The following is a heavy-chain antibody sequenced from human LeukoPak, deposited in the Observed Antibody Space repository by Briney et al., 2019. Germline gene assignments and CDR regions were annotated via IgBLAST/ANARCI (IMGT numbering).Heavy chain of an antibody. CDR3: ARGLGYCSGGSCYVSWFDP. V-gene: IGHV4-31*11. CDR2: IYYSGST. J-gene: IGHJ5*02. Sequence: SETLSLTCAVSGGSISSGGYYWSWIRQHPGKGLEWIGYIYYSGSTYYNPSLKSRVTISVDTSKNQFSLKLSSVTAADTAVYYCARGLGYCSGGSCYVSWFDPWGQGTLVTISS. D-gene: IGHD2-15*01. CDR1: GGSISSGGYY.